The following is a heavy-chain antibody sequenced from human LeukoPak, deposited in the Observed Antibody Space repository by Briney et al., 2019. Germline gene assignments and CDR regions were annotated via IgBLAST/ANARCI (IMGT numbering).Heavy chain of an antibody. J-gene: IGHJ4*02. CDR2: IYPGDSET. D-gene: IGHD5/OR15-5a*01. CDR3: ARWTGIYLSNYFDF. Sequence: GESLKISCKGSRYSFSSYWIGWVRQMPGKGLEWMGMIYPGDSETRYSPSFEGQATMSADKSINTAYLQWSSLKASDTATYYCARWTGIYLSNYFDFWGQGTLVTVSS. CDR1: RYSFSSYW. V-gene: IGHV5-51*01.